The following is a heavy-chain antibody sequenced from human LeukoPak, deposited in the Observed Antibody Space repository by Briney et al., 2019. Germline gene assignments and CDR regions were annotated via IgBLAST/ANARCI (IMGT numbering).Heavy chain of an antibody. CDR2: MNPNSGNT. V-gene: IGHV1-8*01. D-gene: IGHD1-26*01. J-gene: IGHJ4*02. Sequence: ASVKVSCKASGYTFTSHDINWVRQATGQGLEWMGWMNPNSGNTGYAQKFQGRVIMTRDTAISTAYMELSSLRSEDTAVYYCARITSGSYGYWGQGTLVTVSS. CDR1: GYTFTSHD. CDR3: ARITSGSYGY.